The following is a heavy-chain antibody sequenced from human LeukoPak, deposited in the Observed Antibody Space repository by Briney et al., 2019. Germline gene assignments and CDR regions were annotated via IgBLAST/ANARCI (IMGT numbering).Heavy chain of an antibody. J-gene: IGHJ4*02. CDR3: ARPYCSGGSCYEGGY. D-gene: IGHD2-15*01. CDR2: IYTSGST. Sequence: KTSETLSLTCTVSGGSISSYYWSWIRQPAGKGLEWIGRIYTSGSTNYNPSLKGRVTMSVDTSKNQFSLKLSSVTAADTAVYYCARPYCSGGSCYEGGYWGQGTLVTVPS. V-gene: IGHV4-4*07. CDR1: GGSISSYY.